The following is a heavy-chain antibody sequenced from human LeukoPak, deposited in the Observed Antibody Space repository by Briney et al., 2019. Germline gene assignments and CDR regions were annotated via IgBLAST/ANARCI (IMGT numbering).Heavy chain of an antibody. Sequence: ASVKVSCKASGYTFTGYYMHWVRQAPGQGLEWMGWISAYNGNTNYAQKLQGRVTMTTDTSTSTAYMELRSLRSDDTAVYYCARVVPSDYYDSSGNDAFDIWGQGTMVTVSS. CDR2: ISAYNGNT. D-gene: IGHD3-22*01. CDR3: ARVVPSDYYDSSGNDAFDI. V-gene: IGHV1-18*04. J-gene: IGHJ3*02. CDR1: GYTFTGYY.